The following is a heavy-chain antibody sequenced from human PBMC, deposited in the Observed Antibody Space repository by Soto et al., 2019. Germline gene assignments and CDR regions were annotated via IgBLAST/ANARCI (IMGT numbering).Heavy chain of an antibody. CDR2: IDTDGSRK. CDR1: GFNFNTYW. D-gene: IGHD4-17*01. CDR3: GRVPLDGNYANGVDV. Sequence: PGGSLRLSCAASGFNFNTYWMYWVRQAPGKGLEWVANIDTDGSRKNYVDSVKGRFIISRDNAKNSLLLQMNSLRADDTAVYYCGRVPLDGNYANGVDVWGQGTTLTV. J-gene: IGHJ6*02. V-gene: IGHV3-7*03.